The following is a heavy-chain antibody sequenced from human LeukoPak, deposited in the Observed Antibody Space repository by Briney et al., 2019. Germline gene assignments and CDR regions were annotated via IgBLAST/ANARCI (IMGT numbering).Heavy chain of an antibody. CDR3: ARVMYYYGSGSYHNPIDY. CDR1: GYTFTSYG. D-gene: IGHD3-10*01. Sequence: ASVKVSCKASGYTFTSYGISWVRQAPGQGLEWMGWISAYNGNTNYAQKLQGRVTMTTDTSTSTAYMELRSLRSDDTAVYYCARVMYYYGSGSYHNPIDYWGQGTLVTVSS. J-gene: IGHJ4*02. CDR2: ISAYNGNT. V-gene: IGHV1-18*01.